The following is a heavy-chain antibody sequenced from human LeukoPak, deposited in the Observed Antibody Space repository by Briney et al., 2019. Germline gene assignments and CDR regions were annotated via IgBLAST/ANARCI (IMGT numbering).Heavy chain of an antibody. D-gene: IGHD3-16*01. Sequence: PSETLSLTCTVSGATISYYWWAWIRQPPGKGLEWIGYIYYSGTHTSYNPSLKSRVTISMDTSRNQFSLKLFSATAADTAVYYCARDSRGGGPDFDYWGQGTLVTVSS. V-gene: IGHV4-59*01. CDR1: GATISYYW. CDR2: IYYSGTHT. CDR3: ARDSRGGGPDFDY. J-gene: IGHJ4*02.